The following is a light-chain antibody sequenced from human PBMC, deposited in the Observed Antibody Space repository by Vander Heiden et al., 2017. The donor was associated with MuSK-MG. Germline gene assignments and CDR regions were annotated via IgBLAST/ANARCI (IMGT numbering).Light chain of an antibody. V-gene: IGKV3-11*01. CDR2: DAS. Sequence: ESVLTQSPATLSWSPGERATLSCRASQSVLSYLAWYQQKPGQAPRLLIYDASSRAAGVPARFSGSGYGTDFTLTISSLEPEDFAVYYCQQRRNWPPLTFGGGTKVEIK. CDR3: QQRRNWPPLT. CDR1: QSVLSY. J-gene: IGKJ4*01.